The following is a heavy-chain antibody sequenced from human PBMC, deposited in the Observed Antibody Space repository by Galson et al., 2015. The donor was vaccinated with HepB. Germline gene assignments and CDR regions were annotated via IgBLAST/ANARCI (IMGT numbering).Heavy chain of an antibody. J-gene: IGHJ6*02. CDR1: GYIFSGYY. Sequence: SVKVSCKASGYIFSGYYIHWVRQAPGQGLEWMGWINPNSGDTNYAQKFQGRVTTTRDTSIGTAYMDLSRLRSDDTAVYYCARCYRTKDPNYYYGMDVWGQGTTVTVSS. CDR3: ARCYRTKDPNYYYGMDV. V-gene: IGHV1-2*02. D-gene: IGHD1-14*01. CDR2: INPNSGDT.